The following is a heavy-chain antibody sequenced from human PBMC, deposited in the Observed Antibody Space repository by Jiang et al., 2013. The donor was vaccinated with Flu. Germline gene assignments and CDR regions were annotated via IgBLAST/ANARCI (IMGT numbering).Heavy chain of an antibody. V-gene: IGHV4-30-4*01. CDR1: GGSISSGDYY. CDR3: ARARSDIVVVVAAEFDY. Sequence: TVSGGSISSGDYYWSWIRQPPGKGLEWIGYIYYSGSTYYNPSLKSRVTISVDTSKNQFSLKLSSVTAADTAVYYCARARSDIVVVVAAEFDYWGQGTLVTVSS. CDR2: IYYSGST. D-gene: IGHD2-15*01. J-gene: IGHJ4*02.